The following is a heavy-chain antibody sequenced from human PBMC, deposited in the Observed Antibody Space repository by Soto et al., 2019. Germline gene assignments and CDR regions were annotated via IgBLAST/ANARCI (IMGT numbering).Heavy chain of an antibody. V-gene: IGHV1-2*04. CDR2: INPNSGGT. CDR3: ARGVIVQRGNDAFDI. D-gene: IGHD3-16*02. Sequence: VASVKVSCKASGYTFTGYYMHWVRQAPGQRLEWMGWINPNSGGTNYAQKFQGWVTMTRDTSISTAYMELSRLRSDDTAVYYCARGVIVQRGNDAFDIWGQGTMVTVSS. J-gene: IGHJ3*02. CDR1: GYTFTGYY.